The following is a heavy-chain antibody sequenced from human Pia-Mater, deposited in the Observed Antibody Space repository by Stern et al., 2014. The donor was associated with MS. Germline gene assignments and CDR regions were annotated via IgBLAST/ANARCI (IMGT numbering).Heavy chain of an antibody. CDR3: TRDQGSHPYWYFDP. CDR2: INTDGSST. CDR1: GFTFSTYW. J-gene: IGHJ2*01. Sequence: EVQLVESGGNLVQPGGSLRLSCAASGFTFSTYWMHWVRQAPGKGPVWVSRINTDGSSTSYADSVKGRFTISRDNTKNTLYLQMNSLRAEDTAVYYCTRDQGSHPYWYFDPWGRGTLVTVSS. D-gene: IGHD1-26*01. V-gene: IGHV3-74*02.